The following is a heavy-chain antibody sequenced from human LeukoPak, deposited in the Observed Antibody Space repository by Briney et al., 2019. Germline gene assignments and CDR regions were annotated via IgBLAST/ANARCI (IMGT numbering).Heavy chain of an antibody. D-gene: IGHD1-26*01. V-gene: IGHV3-30-3*01. J-gene: IGHJ4*02. CDR1: GFTFSSYA. CDR3: AKASPSGSFSFDY. Sequence: GRSLRLSCAASGFTFSSYAMHWVRQAPGKGLEWVAVISYDGSNKYYADSVKGRFTISRDNFKNILHLQMNSLRAEDTAVYYCAKASPSGSFSFDYWGQGTLVTVS. CDR2: ISYDGSNK.